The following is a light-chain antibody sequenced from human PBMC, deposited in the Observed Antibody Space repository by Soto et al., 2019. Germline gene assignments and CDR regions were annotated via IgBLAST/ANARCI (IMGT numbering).Light chain of an antibody. CDR1: QSINSSY. CDR2: GAS. CDR3: QQYGGSPPYT. J-gene: IGKJ2*01. Sequence: VLTQSPGTLSLSPGERATISCRASQSINSSYLAWYQHKPGQAPRLLFYGASSRATGIPHRFSGSASGKEFTLTISRLEPEDCGVYYCQQYGGSPPYTFGQGTRLEIK. V-gene: IGKV3-20*01.